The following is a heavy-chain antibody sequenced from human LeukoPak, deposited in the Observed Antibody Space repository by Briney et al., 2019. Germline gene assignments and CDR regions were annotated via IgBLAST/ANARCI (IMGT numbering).Heavy chain of an antibody. Sequence: GGSLRLSCAASGFTFSTYSMNWARQAPGKGLEWVASINHNGNVNYYVDSVKGRFTISRNNAKNSLYLQMSNLRAEDTAVYFCARGGGLDVWGQGATVTVSS. D-gene: IGHD3-16*01. V-gene: IGHV3-7*03. CDR3: ARGGGLDV. CDR2: INHNGNVN. J-gene: IGHJ6*02. CDR1: GFTFSTYS.